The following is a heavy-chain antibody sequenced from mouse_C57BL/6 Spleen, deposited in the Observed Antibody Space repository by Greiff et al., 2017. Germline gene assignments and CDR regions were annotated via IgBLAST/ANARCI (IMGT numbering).Heavy chain of an antibody. V-gene: IGHV1-20*01. J-gene: IGHJ1*03. D-gene: IGHD1-1*01. CDR1: GYSFTGYF. CDR2: INPYNGDT. Sequence: EVQLQQSGPELVKPGASVKISCKASGYSFTGYFMNWVMQSHGKSLEWIGRINPYNGDTFYNQKFKGKATLTVDKSSSTAHMELRSLTSEDSAVYYCARRGGYYGSSRYFDVWGTGTTVTVSS. CDR3: ARRGGYYGSSRYFDV.